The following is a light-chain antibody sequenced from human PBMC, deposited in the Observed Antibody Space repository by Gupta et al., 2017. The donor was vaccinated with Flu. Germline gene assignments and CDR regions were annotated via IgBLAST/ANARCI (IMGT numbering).Light chain of an antibody. Sequence: SVTISCTGTSSDVGGYNYVSWYQQHPGKDPKIMIYDVSKRPSGVPDRFSGSKSGNTASLTISGLQAEDEADYYCCSFAGSFTVVFGGGTKLTVL. J-gene: IGLJ2*01. CDR2: DVS. CDR3: CSFAGSFTVV. V-gene: IGLV2-11*01. CDR1: SSDVGGYNY.